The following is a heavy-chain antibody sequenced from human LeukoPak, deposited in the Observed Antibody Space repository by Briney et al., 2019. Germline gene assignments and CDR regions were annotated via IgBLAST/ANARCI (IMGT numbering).Heavy chain of an antibody. V-gene: IGHV3-30*02. Sequence: GGSLRLSCAASGFTFSSYGMHWVRQAPGKGLEWVAFIRYDGSNKYYADSVKGRFTISRDNSKNTLYLQMNSLRAEDTAVYYCAKIRGYCSSTSCFRAFDYWGQGALVTVSS. CDR3: AKIRGYCSSTSCFRAFDY. J-gene: IGHJ4*02. CDR1: GFTFSSYG. CDR2: IRYDGSNK. D-gene: IGHD2-2*01.